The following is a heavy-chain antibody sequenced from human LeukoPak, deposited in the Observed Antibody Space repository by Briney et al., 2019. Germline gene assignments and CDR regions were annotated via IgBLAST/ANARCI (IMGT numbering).Heavy chain of an antibody. CDR1: GFTFSSYA. CDR3: AKARGSYYYYYMDV. J-gene: IGHJ6*03. CDR2: ISYDGSNK. Sequence: GGSLRLSCAASGFTFSSYAMHWVRQAPGKGLEWVAVISYDGSNKYYADSVKGRFTISRDNSKNTLYLQMNSLRAEDTAVYYCAKARGSYYYYYMDVWGKGTTVTVSS. D-gene: IGHD5-12*01. V-gene: IGHV3-30-3*01.